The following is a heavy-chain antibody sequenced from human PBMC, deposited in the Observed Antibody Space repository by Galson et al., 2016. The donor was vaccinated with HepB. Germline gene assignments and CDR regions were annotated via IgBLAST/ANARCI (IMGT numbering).Heavy chain of an antibody. CDR3: ASRLYGSGGTNSFDY. CDR1: GFTFHDYG. Sequence: SLRLSCAASGFTFHDYGMTWVRQVPGKGLEWVSGLNWNGGRTGYADSVKGRFTISRDNAKKSLYLQMNSLRAEDTAFYYCASRLYGSGGTNSFDYWGQGTLVTVSS. V-gene: IGHV3-20*04. J-gene: IGHJ4*02. CDR2: LNWNGGRT. D-gene: IGHD3-10*01.